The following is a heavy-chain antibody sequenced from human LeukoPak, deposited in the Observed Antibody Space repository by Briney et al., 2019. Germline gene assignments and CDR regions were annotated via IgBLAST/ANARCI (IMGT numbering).Heavy chain of an antibody. J-gene: IGHJ4*01. CDR2: IYTSGDP. CDR3: ASGDYGAGSPVMRY. CDR1: GGSVTRGAYS. V-gene: IGHV4-61*02. D-gene: IGHD3-10*01. Sequence: PSQTLSLTCTVSGGSVTRGAYSWTWIRQPVGKGLEWIGRIYTSGDPKYNPSLKSRVTISVGASNNQFSLKLTSVTAADTAVYYCASGDYGAGSPVMRYWGHGTLVIVSS.